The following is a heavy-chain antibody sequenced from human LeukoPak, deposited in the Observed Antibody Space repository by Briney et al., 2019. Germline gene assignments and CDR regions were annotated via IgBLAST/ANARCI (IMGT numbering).Heavy chain of an antibody. V-gene: IGHV4-4*02. D-gene: IGHD3-10*01. CDR2: IYDSGST. J-gene: IGHJ6*02. CDR3: ARVGGTNYYYYGMDV. Sequence: SETLSLTCAVSGGSISSSNWWSWVRPPPGKGLEWIGYIYDSGSTNYNPSLKGRVTISVDTSKNQFSLKLSSVTAADMAVYYCARVGGTNYYYYGMDVWGQGTTVTVSS. CDR1: GGSISSSNW.